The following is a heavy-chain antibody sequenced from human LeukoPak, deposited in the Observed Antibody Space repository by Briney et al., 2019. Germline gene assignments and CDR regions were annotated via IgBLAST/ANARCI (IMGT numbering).Heavy chain of an antibody. V-gene: IGHV4-4*02. D-gene: IGHD3-3*01. CDR1: GGSISSSNW. J-gene: IGHJ6*03. CDR3: ARVPRFLEWSHYYYYYMDV. CDR2: IYHSGST. Sequence: PSETLSLTCAVSGGSISSSNWWSWVRQPPGKGLEWIGEIYHSGSTNYNPSLKSRVTISVDTSKNQFSLKLSSVTAADTAVYYCARVPRFLEWSHYYYYYMDVWGKGTTVTVSS.